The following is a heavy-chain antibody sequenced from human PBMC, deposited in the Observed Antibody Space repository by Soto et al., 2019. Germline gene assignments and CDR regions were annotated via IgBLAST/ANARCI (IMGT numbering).Heavy chain of an antibody. CDR3: ARDYEVTPYYYDSSGYLSRDAFDI. J-gene: IGHJ3*02. V-gene: IGHV3-21*01. CDR2: ISSSSSYI. Sequence: PGGSLRLSCAASGFTFSSYSMNWVRQAPGKGLEWVSSISSSSSYIYYADSVKGRFTISRDNAKNSLYLQMNSLRAEDTAVYYCARDYEVTPYYYDSSGYLSRDAFDIWGQGTMVTVSS. CDR1: GFTFSSYS. D-gene: IGHD3-22*01.